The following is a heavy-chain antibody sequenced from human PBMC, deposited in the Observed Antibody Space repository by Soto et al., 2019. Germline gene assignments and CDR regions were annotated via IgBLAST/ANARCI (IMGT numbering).Heavy chain of an antibody. Sequence: QVQLVQSGAEVKKPGSSVKVSCQAAGGTFSSYAISWVRQAPGQGPEWMGGIIPIFVTANSAQKIQGRVTITADESKSTAYMELRSLRSEDTAVYYCSGGGSSDNGYYNYGMDVWGQGTTVTVSS. V-gene: IGHV1-69*01. J-gene: IGHJ6*02. CDR3: SGGGSSDNGYYNYGMDV. CDR1: GGTFSSYA. CDR2: IIPIFVTA. D-gene: IGHD1-20*01.